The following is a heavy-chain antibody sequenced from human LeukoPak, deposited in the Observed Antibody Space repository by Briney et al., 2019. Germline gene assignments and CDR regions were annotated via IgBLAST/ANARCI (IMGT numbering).Heavy chain of an antibody. J-gene: IGHJ4*02. CDR3: ARRGTVTTGGYFDY. Sequence: PSETLSLTCTVSGGSISSSSYYWGWIRQPPGKGLEWIGSIYYSGSTYYNPSLKSRVTISVDTSKNQFSLKLSSVTAADTAVYCCARRGTVTTGGYFDYWGQGTLVTISS. D-gene: IGHD4-17*01. CDR2: IYYSGST. V-gene: IGHV4-39*01. CDR1: GGSISSSSYY.